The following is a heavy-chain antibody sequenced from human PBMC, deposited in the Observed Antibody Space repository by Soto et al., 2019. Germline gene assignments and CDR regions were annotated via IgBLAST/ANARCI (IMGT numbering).Heavy chain of an antibody. CDR2: ISGYNGDT. CDR3: AKNGQPPYGCYGLDV. V-gene: IGHV1-18*01. CDR1: GYTFSRYG. Sequence: QGQLVQSGGEVKKPGASVKVSCKTSGYTFSRYGISWVRQAPGQGLEWIGWISGYNGDTNYARKFQGRVTMTIDTSTATAYMERRSLTSDGTAVYYCAKNGQPPYGCYGLDVWGQGATVTVSS. J-gene: IGHJ6*02. D-gene: IGHD4-17*01.